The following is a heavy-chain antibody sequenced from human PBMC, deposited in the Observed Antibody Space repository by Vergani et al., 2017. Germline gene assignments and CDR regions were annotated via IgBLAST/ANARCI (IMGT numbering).Heavy chain of an antibody. CDR1: GFTFSSYA. CDR3: AKLGSYLIGETPFDY. D-gene: IGHD1-26*01. Sequence: EVQLLESGGGLVQPGGVRLSCAASGFTFSSYAMSWVRQAPGKGLEWVSAISGSGGSTYYADSVKGRFTISRDNSKNTLYLQMNSLRAEDTAVYYCAKLGSYLIGETPFDYWGQGTLVTVSS. CDR2: ISGSGGST. V-gene: IGHV3-23*01. J-gene: IGHJ4*02.